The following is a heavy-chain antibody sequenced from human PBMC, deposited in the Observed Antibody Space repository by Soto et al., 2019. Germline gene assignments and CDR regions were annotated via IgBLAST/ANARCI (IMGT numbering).Heavy chain of an antibody. CDR2: ISYDGSNK. V-gene: IGHV3-30-3*01. CDR3: KSANRPGSGFWSGDDRGWFCY. CDR1: GFTFSSYA. J-gene: IGHJ4*02. Sequence: QVQLVESGGGVVQPGRSLRLSCAASGFTFSSYAMHWVRQAPGKGLEWVAVISYDGSNKYYADSVKGRFTISRDNSKNTLYLQMNSLRAEDTVVCYSKSANRPGSGFWSGDDRGWFCYWDEGTLVVVSS. D-gene: IGHD3-3*01.